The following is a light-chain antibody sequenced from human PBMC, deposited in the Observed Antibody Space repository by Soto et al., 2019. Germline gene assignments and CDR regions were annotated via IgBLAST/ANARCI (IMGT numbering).Light chain of an antibody. CDR1: SSDVGGYNY. CDR3: SSYTSSSTLMV. Sequence: QSVLTQPASVSGSPGQSITISCTGTSSDVGGYNYVSWYQQHPGKAPKLMIYDVSNRPSGVSNRFSGSKSGNTASLTISGLQVEDEADYYFSSYTSSSTLMVFGGGTKLTVL. CDR2: DVS. J-gene: IGLJ2*01. V-gene: IGLV2-14*01.